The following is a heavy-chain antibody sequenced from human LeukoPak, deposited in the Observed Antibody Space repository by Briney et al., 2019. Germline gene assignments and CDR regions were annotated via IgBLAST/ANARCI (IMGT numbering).Heavy chain of an antibody. CDR2: ISSSGSTI. J-gene: IGHJ6*02. Sequence: PGGSLRLSCAASGFTFSDCYMSWIRQAPGKGLEWVSYISSSGSTIYYADSVKGRFTISRDNAKNSLYLQMNSLRAEDTAVYYCARAGTPRVVVVAATLPPPVYYGMDVWGQGTTVTVSS. CDR1: GFTFSDCY. V-gene: IGHV3-11*01. CDR3: ARAGTPRVVVVAATLPPPVYYGMDV. D-gene: IGHD2-15*01.